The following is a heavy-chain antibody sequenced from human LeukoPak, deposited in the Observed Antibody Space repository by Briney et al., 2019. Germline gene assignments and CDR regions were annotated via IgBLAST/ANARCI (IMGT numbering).Heavy chain of an antibody. CDR3: ARERVVRGATDDY. CDR2: IYYSGST. V-gene: IGHV4-39*07. CDR1: GGSISSSSYY. J-gene: IGHJ4*02. D-gene: IGHD3-10*01. Sequence: SETLSLTCTVSGGSISSSSYYWGWIRQPPGKGLEWIGSIYYSGSTYYNPSLKSRVTISVDTSKNQFSLKLSSVTAADTAVYYCARERVVRGATDDYWGQGTLATVSS.